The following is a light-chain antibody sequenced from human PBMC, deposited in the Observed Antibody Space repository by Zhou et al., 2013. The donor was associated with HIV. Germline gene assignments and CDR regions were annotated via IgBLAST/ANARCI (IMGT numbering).Light chain of an antibody. J-gene: IGKJ1*01. V-gene: IGKV3-15*01. CDR3: QFYNNWPPTWT. Sequence: EIVMTQSPATLSLSPGERATVSCRASQTVSSNLAWYQQKPGQPPRLLIYGAATRATGVPGRFSGSGSGTEFTLSISSLQSEDFAVYYCQFYNNWPPTWTFGQGTNVEMK. CDR1: QTVSSN. CDR2: GAA.